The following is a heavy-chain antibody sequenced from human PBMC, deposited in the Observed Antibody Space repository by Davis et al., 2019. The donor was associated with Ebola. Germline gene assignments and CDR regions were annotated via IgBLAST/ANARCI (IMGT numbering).Heavy chain of an antibody. Sequence: GESLKISCPASGFTFGDYAMSWVRQAPGKGLEWVGFIRNKAYGGTTEYAASVKGRFTISRDDSGNIAYLQMNSLKIEDTAVYYCARESGGGIDYWGQGTLVTVSS. D-gene: IGHD1-26*01. J-gene: IGHJ4*02. CDR2: IRNKAYGGTT. V-gene: IGHV3-49*04. CDR1: GFTFGDYA. CDR3: ARESGGGIDY.